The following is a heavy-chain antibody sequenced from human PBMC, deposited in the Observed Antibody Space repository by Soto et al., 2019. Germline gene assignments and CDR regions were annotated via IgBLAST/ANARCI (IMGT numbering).Heavy chain of an antibody. D-gene: IGHD1-1*01. J-gene: IGHJ4*02. CDR1: GFNFSDYY. Sequence: GGSLRLSCAASGFNFSDYYMSWIRQAPGKGLEWVSYISSSRSYTNYADSVKGRFTISTDNAKQSLYLQMNSLRAEDTAVYYCARDLRHTHWQIDYWGQGTLVTVSS. V-gene: IGHV3-11*05. CDR2: ISSSRSYT. CDR3: ARDLRHTHWQIDY.